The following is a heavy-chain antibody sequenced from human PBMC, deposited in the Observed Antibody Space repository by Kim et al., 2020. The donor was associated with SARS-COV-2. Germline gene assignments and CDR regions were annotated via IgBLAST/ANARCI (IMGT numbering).Heavy chain of an antibody. CDR2: ISEDGSEP. CDR1: GFTFRNYR. CDR3: AKIAVTGTGGPFDY. D-gene: IGHD6-19*01. J-gene: IGHJ4*02. V-gene: IGHV3-30-3*01. Sequence: GGSLRLSCAASGFTFRNYRIHWVRQAPGKGLEWVAAISEDGSEPYYPDSVRGRFTISRDNSKNTLDLQMNDLRVEDTAMYHCAKIAVTGTGGPFDYWGQGTLVIVSS.